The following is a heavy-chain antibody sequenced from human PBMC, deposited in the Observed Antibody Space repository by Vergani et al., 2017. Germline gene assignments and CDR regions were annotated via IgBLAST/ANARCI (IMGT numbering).Heavy chain of an antibody. D-gene: IGHD5-18*01. CDR3: AKDVVDTAMVTSAFDI. V-gene: IGHV3-23*01. J-gene: IGHJ3*02. Sequence: EVQLLESGGGLVQPGGSLRLSCAASEFTFSSYAMSWVRQAPGKGLEWVSAISGSGGSTYYADSVKGRFTISRDNSKNRLYLQMNSLRAEDTAVYYCAKDVVDTAMVTSAFDIWGQGTMVTVSS. CDR2: ISGSGGST. CDR1: EFTFSSYA.